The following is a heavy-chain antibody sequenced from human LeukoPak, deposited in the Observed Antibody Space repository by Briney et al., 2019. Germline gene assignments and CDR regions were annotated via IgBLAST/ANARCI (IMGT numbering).Heavy chain of an antibody. CDR1: GFTSSTYW. D-gene: IGHD5-18*01. J-gene: IGHJ4*02. CDR2: IKEDGSEI. CDR3: ARGYTCGY. V-gene: IGHV3-7*04. Sequence: GGSLRLSCAASGFTSSTYWMSWVRQAPGKGLERVANIKEDGSEINYADSVRGRFTISRDNAKNSLYLQMNSLRAEDTAVYYCARGYTCGYWGQGTLVIVSS.